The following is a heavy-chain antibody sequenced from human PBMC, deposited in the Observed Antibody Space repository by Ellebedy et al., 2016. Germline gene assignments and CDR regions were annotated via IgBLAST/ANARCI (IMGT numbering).Heavy chain of an antibody. CDR3: ARDYRELLPGYGWFDP. Sequence: ASVKVSXXASGYTFTSYGISWVRQAPGQGLEWMGWISAYNGNTNYAQKLQGRVTMTTDTSTSTAYMELRSLRSDDTAVYYCARDYRELLPGYGWFDPWGQGTLVTVSS. CDR2: ISAYNGNT. D-gene: IGHD1-26*01. CDR1: GYTFTSYG. V-gene: IGHV1-18*01. J-gene: IGHJ5*02.